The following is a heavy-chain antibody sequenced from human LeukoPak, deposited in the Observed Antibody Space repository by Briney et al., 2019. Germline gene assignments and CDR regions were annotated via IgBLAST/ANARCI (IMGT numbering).Heavy chain of an antibody. Sequence: PGGSLRLSCAASGFTFDDYAMHWVRHAPGKGLEWVSGISWNSGSIGYADSVKGRFTISRDNAKNSLYLQMNSLRAEDTALYYCAKSSEDILTGYLYYWGQGTLVTVSS. CDR3: AKSSEDILTGYLYY. J-gene: IGHJ4*02. D-gene: IGHD3-9*01. CDR1: GFTFDDYA. V-gene: IGHV3-9*01. CDR2: ISWNSGSI.